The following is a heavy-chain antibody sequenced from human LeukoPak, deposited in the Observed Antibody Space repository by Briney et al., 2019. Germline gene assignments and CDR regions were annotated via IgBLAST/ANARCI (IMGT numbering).Heavy chain of an antibody. D-gene: IGHD3-10*01. J-gene: IGHJ6*02. V-gene: IGHV3-23*01. Sequence: GGSLRLSCTASGFAFRHYAISWVRQAPGKGLEWVSSISGSGGDTYYADSVKGRFTISRDNSKNTLSLEMNGPRAEDTAIYYCAKHFGSGTYSVRYGMDVWGQGTTVTVSS. CDR2: ISGSGGDT. CDR1: GFAFRHYA. CDR3: AKHFGSGTYSVRYGMDV.